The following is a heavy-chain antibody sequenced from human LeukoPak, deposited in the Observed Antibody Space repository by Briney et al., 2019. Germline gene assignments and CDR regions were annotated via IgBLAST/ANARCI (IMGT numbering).Heavy chain of an antibody. CDR3: ARPGYYYDSSGYHYRDY. CDR1: GGSISSSSYY. D-gene: IGHD3-22*01. Sequence: SGTLSLTCTVSGGSISSSSYYWGWIRQPPGKGLEWIGSIYYSGSTYYNPSLKSRVTISVDTSKNQFSLKLSSVTAADTAVYYCARPGYYYDSSGYHYRDYWGQGTLVTVSS. J-gene: IGHJ4*02. CDR2: IYYSGST. V-gene: IGHV4-39*01.